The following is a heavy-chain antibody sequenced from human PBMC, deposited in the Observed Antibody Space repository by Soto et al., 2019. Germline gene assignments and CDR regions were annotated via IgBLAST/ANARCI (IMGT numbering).Heavy chain of an antibody. Sequence: GGSLRLSCAASGFTFRSFAMGWVRQAPGKGLEWVSAISSTGINTHYADSVKGRFTISRDTSNNTLYLQMNSLRAEDTALYYCAKDRGYTYVGLWYFDLWGRGTLVTVSS. CDR1: GFTFRSFA. J-gene: IGHJ2*01. D-gene: IGHD5-18*01. CDR2: ISSTGINT. V-gene: IGHV3-23*01. CDR3: AKDRGYTYVGLWYFDL.